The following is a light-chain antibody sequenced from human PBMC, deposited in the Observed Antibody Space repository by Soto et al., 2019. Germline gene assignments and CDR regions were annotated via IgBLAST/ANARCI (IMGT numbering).Light chain of an antibody. Sequence: QSALTQPASVSGSPGQSITLSCTGTSSDVGGYNYVSWYQQHPGKAPKLMIYEVSNRPSGISHRFSGSKSGNTASLTISGLRAEDEADYYCSSYTRQYTPSYVFGAGTKLTGL. CDR1: SSDVGGYNY. CDR3: SSYTRQYTPSYV. V-gene: IGLV2-14*01. CDR2: EVS. J-gene: IGLJ1*01.